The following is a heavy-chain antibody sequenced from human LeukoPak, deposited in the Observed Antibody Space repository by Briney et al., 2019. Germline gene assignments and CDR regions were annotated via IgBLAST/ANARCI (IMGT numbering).Heavy chain of an antibody. CDR2: ISSSSSYI. D-gene: IGHD3-16*02. CDR1: GFTFSSYS. V-gene: IGHV3-21*01. CDR3: ARDRYTGSPSFFFDY. Sequence: PGGSLRLSCAASGFTFSSYSMNWVRQAPGKGLEWVSSISSSSSYIYYADSVKGRFTISRDNAKSSLYLQMNSLRAEDTAVYYCARDRYTGSPSFFFDYWGQGTLVTVSS. J-gene: IGHJ4*02.